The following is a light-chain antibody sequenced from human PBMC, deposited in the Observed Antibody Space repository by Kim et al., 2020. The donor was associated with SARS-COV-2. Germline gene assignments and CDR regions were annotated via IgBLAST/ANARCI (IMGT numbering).Light chain of an antibody. CDR2: SNN. J-gene: IGLJ2*01. CDR3: AAWDDSLNGRGV. CDR1: SSNIGSNT. V-gene: IGLV1-44*01. Sequence: ELTQPPSASGTPGQRVTISCSGSSSNIGSNTVNWYQQLPGTAPKLLIYSNNQRPSGVPDRFSGSKSGTSASLAISGLQSEDEADYYCAAWDDSLNGRGVFGGGTQLTVL.